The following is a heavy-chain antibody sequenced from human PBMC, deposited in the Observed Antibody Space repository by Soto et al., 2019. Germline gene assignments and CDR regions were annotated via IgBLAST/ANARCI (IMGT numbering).Heavy chain of an antibody. J-gene: IGHJ4*02. CDR3: ARQAVDDGYSTGWYFDY. CDR2: ISNTGRA. D-gene: IGHD6-19*01. V-gene: IGHV4-39*01. Sequence: QLQLQESGPGLVKPSETLSLTCTVSGGSTSSRSYFWGWIRQPPGKGLEWIGSISNTGRAYYNPPLKSRVTMSVDTSKDQFFLKLSSVTAADTALFYCARQAVDDGYSTGWYFDYWGQGILVTVSS. CDR1: GGSTSSRSYF.